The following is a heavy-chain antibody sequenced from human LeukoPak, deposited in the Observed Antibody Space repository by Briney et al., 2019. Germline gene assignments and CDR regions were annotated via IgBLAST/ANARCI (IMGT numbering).Heavy chain of an antibody. J-gene: IGHJ5*02. CDR1: GYTFTGYY. Sequence: ASVKVSCKASGYTFTGYYMHWVRQAPGQGLEWMGRINPNSGGTNYAQKFQGRVTMTRDTSISTAYMELSRLRSDDTAVYYCARVATYYYDRSGYRSNWFDPWGKGNLVSVFS. CDR2: INPNSGGT. CDR3: ARVATYYYDRSGYRSNWFDP. D-gene: IGHD3-22*01. V-gene: IGHV1-2*06.